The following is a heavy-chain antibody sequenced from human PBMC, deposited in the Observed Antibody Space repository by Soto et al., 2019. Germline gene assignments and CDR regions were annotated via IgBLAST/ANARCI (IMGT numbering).Heavy chain of an antibody. J-gene: IGHJ6*02. CDR1: GFTFSSYA. CDR3: AKSYYDSCGLYYYYGMDV. D-gene: IGHD3-22*01. CDR2: ISGSGGST. V-gene: IGHV3-23*01. Sequence: GGSLRLSCAASGFTFSSYAMSWVRQAPGKGLEWVSAISGSGGSTYYADSVKGRFTISRDNSKNTLYLQMNSLRAEDTAVYYCAKSYYDSCGLYYYYGMDVWGQGTTVTVSS.